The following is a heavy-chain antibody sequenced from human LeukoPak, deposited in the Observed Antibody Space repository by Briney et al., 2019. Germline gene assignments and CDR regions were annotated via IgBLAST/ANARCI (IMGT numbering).Heavy chain of an antibody. V-gene: IGHV4-61*02. D-gene: IGHD6-6*01. CDR1: GGSISSGSYY. Sequence: SQTLSLXCTVSGGSISSGSYYWSWIRQPAGKGLEWIGRIYTSGSTNYNPSLKSRVTISVDTSKNQFSLKLSSVTAADTAVYYCARQSIAVTAPFDYWGQGTLVTVSS. CDR2: IYTSGST. CDR3: ARQSIAVTAPFDY. J-gene: IGHJ4*02.